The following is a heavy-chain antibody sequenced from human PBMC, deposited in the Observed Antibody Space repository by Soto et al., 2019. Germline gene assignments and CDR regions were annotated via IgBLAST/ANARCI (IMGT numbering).Heavy chain of an antibody. D-gene: IGHD3-22*01. J-gene: IGHJ6*02. Sequence: PGASLKLSCKASGYSFSNYWIGWVRQMPGKGLEWLGLIYAGDSDTKYSPSIQGQVTFSADRSTSTAYLQWSSLKASDTAMYYCARVADPYSFGYGGMDVWGQGTTVTVSS. V-gene: IGHV5-51*01. CDR3: ARVADPYSFGYGGMDV. CDR1: GYSFSNYW. CDR2: IYAGDSDT.